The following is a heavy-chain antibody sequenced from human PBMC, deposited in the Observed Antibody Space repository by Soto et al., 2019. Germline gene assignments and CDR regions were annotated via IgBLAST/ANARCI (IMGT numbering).Heavy chain of an antibody. CDR1: GGTISSSNW. J-gene: IGHJ6*02. CDR3: ARAGRFMTTVTRWDYYYGMDV. D-gene: IGHD4-17*01. V-gene: IGHV4-4*02. CDR2: IYHSGST. Sequence: SETLSLTCAVSGGTISSSNWWSWVRPPPGKGLEWIGEIYHSGSTNYNPSLKSRVTISVDKSKNQFSLKLSSVTAADTAVYYCARAGRFMTTVTRWDYYYGMDVWGQGTAVTVSS.